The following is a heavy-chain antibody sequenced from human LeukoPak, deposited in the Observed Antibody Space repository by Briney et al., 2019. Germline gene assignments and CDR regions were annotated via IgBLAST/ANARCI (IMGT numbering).Heavy chain of an antibody. J-gene: IGHJ4*02. Sequence: GGSLRLSCAASGFTFSSYSMNWVRQAPGKGLEWVSSISSSSSYIYYADSVKGRFTISRDNAKNTLYLQMNSLRAEDTAVYYCARGFRDCHFDYWGQGTLVTVSS. CDR3: ARGFRDCHFDY. CDR1: GFTFSSYS. CDR2: ISSSSSYI. D-gene: IGHD2-21*02. V-gene: IGHV3-21*01.